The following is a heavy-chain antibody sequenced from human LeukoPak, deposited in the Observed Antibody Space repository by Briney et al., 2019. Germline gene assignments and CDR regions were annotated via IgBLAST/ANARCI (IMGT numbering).Heavy chain of an antibody. CDR2: ISIDGSST. CDR3: ASSVLLIERDGVNDAFDI. CDR1: GFTFSTFW. D-gene: IGHD3-10*01. J-gene: IGHJ3*02. V-gene: IGHV3-74*01. Sequence: SGGSLRLSCAASGFTFSTFWMHWVRQAPGKGLVWVSRISIDGSSTIYADSVKGRFTISRDNAKHTLYLQMNSLRAEDTAVYYCASSVLLIERDGVNDAFDIWGQGTMVTVSS.